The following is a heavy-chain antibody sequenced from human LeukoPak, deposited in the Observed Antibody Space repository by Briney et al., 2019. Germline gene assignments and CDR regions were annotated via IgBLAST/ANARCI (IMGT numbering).Heavy chain of an antibody. CDR3: APLACCSSTSCNH. CDR2: IRYDGSNK. CDR1: GFTFSSYG. V-gene: IGHV3-30*02. D-gene: IGHD2-2*01. J-gene: IGHJ4*02. Sequence: GGSLRLSCAASGFTFSSYGMHWVRQAPGKGLEWVAFIRYDGSNKYYADSVKGRFTISRDNSKNTLYLQMNSLRAEDTAVYYCAPLACCSSTSCNHWGQGTLVTVSS.